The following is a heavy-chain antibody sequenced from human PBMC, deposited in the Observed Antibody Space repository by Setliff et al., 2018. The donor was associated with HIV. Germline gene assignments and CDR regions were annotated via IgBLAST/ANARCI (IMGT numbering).Heavy chain of an antibody. CDR3: AKQYCGGDCYSDSYYYMDV. Sequence: PSETLSLTCTVSGGSISSHYWSWIRQPPGKGLEWIGYIYYSGSTNYNPSLKSRVTISVDTSKNQFSLKLSSVTAADTAVYYCAKQYCGGDCYSDSYYYMDVWGKGTTVTVSS. CDR2: IYYSGST. J-gene: IGHJ6*03. V-gene: IGHV4-59*08. CDR1: GGSISSHY. D-gene: IGHD2-21*01.